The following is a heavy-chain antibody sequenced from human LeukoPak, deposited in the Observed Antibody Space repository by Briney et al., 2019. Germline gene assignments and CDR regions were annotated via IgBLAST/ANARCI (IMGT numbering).Heavy chain of an antibody. D-gene: IGHD6-13*01. Sequence: GGSLRLSCAASGFTFSSYSMKWVRQAPGKGLEWVSSISSSSSYIYYADSVKGRFTISRDNAKNSLYLQMNSLRAEDTAVYYCARDLYGSSWLELNYWGQGTLVTVSS. CDR2: ISSSSSYI. J-gene: IGHJ4*02. CDR3: ARDLYGSSWLELNY. V-gene: IGHV3-21*01. CDR1: GFTFSSYS.